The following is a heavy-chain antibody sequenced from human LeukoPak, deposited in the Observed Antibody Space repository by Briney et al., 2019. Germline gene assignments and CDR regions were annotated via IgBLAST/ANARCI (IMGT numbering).Heavy chain of an antibody. CDR3: ARERLRKSGFDP. Sequence: GASVKVSCKASGYTYTGYYMHWVRQAPGQGLEWMGWINPNSGGTNYAQKFQGRVTMTRDTSISTAYMELSRLRSDYTAVYYCARERLRKSGFDPWGQGTLVTVSS. V-gene: IGHV1-2*02. J-gene: IGHJ5*02. CDR2: INPNSGGT. D-gene: IGHD6-25*01. CDR1: GYTYTGYY.